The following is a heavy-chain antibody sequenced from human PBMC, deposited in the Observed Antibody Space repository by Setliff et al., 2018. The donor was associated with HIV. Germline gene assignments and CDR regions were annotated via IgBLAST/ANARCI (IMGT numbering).Heavy chain of an antibody. CDR2: IRYDGSNK. Sequence: GGSLRLSCAASGFIFSNYGMHWVRQGPGKGLEWVAFIRYDGSNKYYPGSVKGRFTISRDNSKNTLYLQMNSLRAEDTAVYYCARERTTSRYYYGMDVWGQGTTVTVSS. J-gene: IGHJ6*02. CDR1: GFIFSNYG. V-gene: IGHV3-30*02. CDR3: ARERTTSRYYYGMDV. D-gene: IGHD1-1*01.